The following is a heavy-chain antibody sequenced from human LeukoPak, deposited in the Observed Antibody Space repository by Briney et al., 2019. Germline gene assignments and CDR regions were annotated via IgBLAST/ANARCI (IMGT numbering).Heavy chain of an antibody. D-gene: IGHD3-3*01. Sequence: SETLSLTCAVYGESFDGYYWTWIRQPPGKGLEWIGDINHVGVTNSNPPLKSRVAISVDTSKNQFSLKLSSVTAADTALYYCARKGLRPLEWLSEYYFDYWGQGALVTVSS. V-gene: IGHV4-34*01. CDR1: GESFDGYY. J-gene: IGHJ4*02. CDR3: ARKGLRPLEWLSEYYFDY. CDR2: INHVGVT.